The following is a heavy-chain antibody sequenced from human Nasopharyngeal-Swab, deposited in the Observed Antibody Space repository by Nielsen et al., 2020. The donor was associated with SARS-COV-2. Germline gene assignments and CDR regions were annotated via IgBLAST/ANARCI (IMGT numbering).Heavy chain of an antibody. D-gene: IGHD3-9*01. CDR3: ARRGAPRTAILTGYSFRAFDI. CDR1: GGSFSGYY. CDR2: INHSGST. J-gene: IGHJ3*02. Sequence: SETLSLTCAVYGGSFSGYYWSWIRQPPGKGLEWIGEINHSGSTNYNPSPKSRVTISVDTSKNQFSLKLSSVTAADTAVYYCARRGAPRTAILTGYSFRAFDIWGQGTMVTVSS. V-gene: IGHV4-34*01.